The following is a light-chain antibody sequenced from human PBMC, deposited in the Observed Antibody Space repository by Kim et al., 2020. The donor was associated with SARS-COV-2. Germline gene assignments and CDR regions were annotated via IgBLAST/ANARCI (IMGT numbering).Light chain of an antibody. V-gene: IGLV3-1*01. Sequence: SYELTQPPSVSVSPGQTASITCSGDKLGDKYAYXYQQKPGQSPVLVIYQDTKRPSGIPERFSGSNSGNTATLTISGTQAMDEADYYCQAWDKSTVIFGGG. CDR1: KLGDKY. J-gene: IGLJ2*01. CDR3: QAWDKSTVI. CDR2: QDT.